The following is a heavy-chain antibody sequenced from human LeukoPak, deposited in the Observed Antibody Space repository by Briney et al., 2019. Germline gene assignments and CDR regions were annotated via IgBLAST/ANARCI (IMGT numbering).Heavy chain of an antibody. CDR1: GYTFTSYY. CDR2: INPSGGST. CDR3: ARGGIVVVPAAYYYFDY. Sequence: ASVKVSCKASGYTFTSYYMHWVRQAPGQGLEWMGIINPSGGSTSYAQKFQGRVTMTRDTSTSTVYMELSSLRSGDTAVYYCARGGIVVVPAAYYYFDYWGQGTLVTVSS. J-gene: IGHJ4*02. V-gene: IGHV1-46*01. D-gene: IGHD2-2*01.